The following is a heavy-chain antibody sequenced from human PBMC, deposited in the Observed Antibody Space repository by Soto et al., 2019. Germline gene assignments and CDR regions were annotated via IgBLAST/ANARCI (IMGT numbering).Heavy chain of an antibody. CDR3: VKVGTGSSSWTPEPIDY. V-gene: IGHV3-64D*08. CDR2: ISSNGGST. D-gene: IGHD6-13*01. Sequence: GGSLRLSCSASGFTFSSYAMHWVRQAPGKGLEYVSAISSNGGSTYYADSVKGRFTISRDNSKNTLYLQMSSLRAEDTAVYYCVKVGTGSSSWTPEPIDYWGQGTLVTVSS. CDR1: GFTFSSYA. J-gene: IGHJ4*02.